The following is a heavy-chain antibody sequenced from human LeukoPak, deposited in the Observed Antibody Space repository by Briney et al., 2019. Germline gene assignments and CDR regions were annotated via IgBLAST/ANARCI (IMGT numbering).Heavy chain of an antibody. CDR2: ITHSGST. V-gene: IGHV4-34*01. Sequence: SETLSLTCAVYGGSFSGYYWSWIRQSPGKGLEWIGEITHSGSTNCNPSLKSRVTISVDTSKNQFFLKLNSVTAADTAVYYCARAARGLSYYFDYWGQGTLVTVSS. CDR3: ARAARGLSYYFDY. J-gene: IGHJ4*02. CDR1: GGSFSGYY. D-gene: IGHD4-17*01.